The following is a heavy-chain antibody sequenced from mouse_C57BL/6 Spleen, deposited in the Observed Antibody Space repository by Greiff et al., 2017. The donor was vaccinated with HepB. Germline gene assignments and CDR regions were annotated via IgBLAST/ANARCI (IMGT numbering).Heavy chain of an antibody. J-gene: IGHJ4*01. D-gene: IGHD2-14*01. CDR2: IYPGSGST. CDR3: ARGGGNYGYDGHYYAMDY. CDR1: GYTFTSYW. Sequence: QVQLQQSGAELVKPGASVKMSCKASGYTFTSYWITWVKQRPGQGLEWIGDIYPGSGSTNYNEKFKSKATLTVDTSSSTAYMQLSSLTSEDSAVYYCARGGGNYGYDGHYYAMDYWGQGTSVTVSS. V-gene: IGHV1-55*01.